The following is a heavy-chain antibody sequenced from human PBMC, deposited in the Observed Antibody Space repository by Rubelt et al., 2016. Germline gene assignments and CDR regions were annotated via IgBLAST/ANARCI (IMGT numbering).Heavy chain of an antibody. Sequence: AASGFTFSNYWLSWVRQAPGKGLEWVANIKQDGSEKYYVDSVKGRFTISRDNAKNSLYLQMNSLRSEDTAVYYCARELGRGYYGSGSPDYWGQGTLVTVSS. CDR3: ARELGRGYYGSGSPDY. D-gene: IGHD3-10*01. CDR1: GFTFSNYW. J-gene: IGHJ4*02. CDR2: IKQDGSEK. V-gene: IGHV3-7*03.